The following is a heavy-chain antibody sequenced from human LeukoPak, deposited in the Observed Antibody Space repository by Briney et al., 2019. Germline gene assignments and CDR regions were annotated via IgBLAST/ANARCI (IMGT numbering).Heavy chain of an antibody. D-gene: IGHD2-2*02. V-gene: IGHV3-21*01. CDR1: GFTFSSYS. CDR3: ARAPLYCSSTSCYNWYFDL. CDR2: ISSSSSYI. J-gene: IGHJ2*01. Sequence: PGGSLRLSCAASGFTFSSYSMNWVRQAPGKGLEWVSSISSSSSYIYYADSVKGRFTISRDNAKNSLYLQMNSLRAEDTAVYYCARAPLYCSSTSCYNWYFDLWGRGTLVTVSS.